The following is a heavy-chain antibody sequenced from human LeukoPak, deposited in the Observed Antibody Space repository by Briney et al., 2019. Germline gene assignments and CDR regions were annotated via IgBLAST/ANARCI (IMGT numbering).Heavy chain of an antibody. V-gene: IGHV3-23*01. CDR1: GFTFSSYA. J-gene: IGHJ4*02. Sequence: PGGSLRLSCGASGFTFSSYAMGWFRQAPGKGLDWVSSISGIGGSTYYANSVKGRFIISRYNSKNTLYLQMNSLRAEDTAVYYCAKDLGLYYYDSSGYYQGGFDYWGQGTLVTVSS. CDR2: ISGIGGST. D-gene: IGHD3-22*01. CDR3: AKDLGLYYYDSSGYYQGGFDY.